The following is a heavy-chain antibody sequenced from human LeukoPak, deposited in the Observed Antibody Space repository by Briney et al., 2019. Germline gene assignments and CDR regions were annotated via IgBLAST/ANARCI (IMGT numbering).Heavy chain of an antibody. J-gene: IGHJ4*02. CDR1: GFTVSSNY. CDR3: ASDYYDSSGVDY. CDR2: IYSGGST. V-gene: IGHV3-66*01. D-gene: IGHD3-22*01. Sequence: GGSLRLSCAASGFTVSSNYMSWVRQAPGKGLEWVSVIYSGGSTYYADSVKGRLTISRDNSKNTLYLQMNSLRAEDTAVYYCASDYYDSSGVDYWGQGTLVTVSS.